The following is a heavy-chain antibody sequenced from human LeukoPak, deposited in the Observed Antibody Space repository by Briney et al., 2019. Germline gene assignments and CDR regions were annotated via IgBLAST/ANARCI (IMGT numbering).Heavy chain of an antibody. CDR1: GYTFTSYG. V-gene: IGHV1-18*01. CDR3: ARVAEYYYDSSGYSDLDY. CDR2: ISAYNGNT. D-gene: IGHD3-22*01. J-gene: IGHJ4*02. Sequence: GASVKVSCKASGYTFTSYGINWVRQAPGQGLEWMGWISAYNGNTNYAQKLQGRVTMTTDTSTSTAYMELRSLRSDDTAVYYCARVAEYYYDSSGYSDLDYWGQGTLVTVSS.